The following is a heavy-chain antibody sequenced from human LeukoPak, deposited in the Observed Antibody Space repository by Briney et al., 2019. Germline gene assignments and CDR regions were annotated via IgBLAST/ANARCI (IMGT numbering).Heavy chain of an antibody. D-gene: IGHD1-1*01. CDR2: ISSSSSYT. V-gene: IGHV3-11*06. J-gene: IGHJ4*02. CDR1: GLTFSDYY. Sequence: PGGSLRLSCTASGLTFSDYYMSWIRQAPGKGLEWVSYISSSSSYTKYGDSVKGRFTISRDNAKNSLYLQVNSLRAEDTAVYYCARGTGTTAYFDYWGQGTLVTVSS. CDR3: ARGTGTTAYFDY.